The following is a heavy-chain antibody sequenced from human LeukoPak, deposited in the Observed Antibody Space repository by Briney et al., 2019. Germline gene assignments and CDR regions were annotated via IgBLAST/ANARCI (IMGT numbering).Heavy chain of an antibody. J-gene: IGHJ4*02. D-gene: IGHD3-3*01. V-gene: IGHV3-23*01. Sequence: QSGGSLRLSCAASGFTFSSYAMSWVRQAPGKGLEWVSAISGSGGSTYYADSVKGRFTISRDNSKNTLYLQMNSLRAEDTAVYYCAKDTPDPFTIFGVASPPGFDYWGQGTLVTVSS. CDR1: GFTFSSYA. CDR3: AKDTPDPFTIFGVASPPGFDY. CDR2: ISGSGGST.